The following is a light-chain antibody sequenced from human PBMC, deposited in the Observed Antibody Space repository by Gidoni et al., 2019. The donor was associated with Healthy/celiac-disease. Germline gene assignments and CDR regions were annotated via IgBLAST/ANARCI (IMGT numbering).Light chain of an antibody. V-gene: IGKV3-20*01. CDR1: QRVSSSY. CDR2: GAS. J-gene: IGKJ1*01. CDR3: QQYGSSPWT. Sequence: IELTQSTGTLSLSPGERATLSCRASQRVSSSYLAWYQQKPGQAPRLINYGASSRATGIPDRFSGSGSGKDFTLTISRLEHEYFADYYWQQYGSSPWTFGQGTKVEIK.